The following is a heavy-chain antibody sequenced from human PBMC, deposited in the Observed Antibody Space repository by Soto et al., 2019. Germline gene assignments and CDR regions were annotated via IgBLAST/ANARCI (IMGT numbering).Heavy chain of an antibody. D-gene: IGHD3-10*01. CDR3: ATGADSGRAE. Sequence: QVQLVESGGGVVQPGRSLRLSCAASGFIFSNYGMHWVRQAPGKGLEWVAVIWYDGSDKYYADSVKGRFTISRDNSKKTLYRKMNSLRAEDTAVYYCATGADSGRAEWGQGTLVTVSS. V-gene: IGHV3-33*01. CDR2: IWYDGSDK. CDR1: GFIFSNYG. J-gene: IGHJ4*02.